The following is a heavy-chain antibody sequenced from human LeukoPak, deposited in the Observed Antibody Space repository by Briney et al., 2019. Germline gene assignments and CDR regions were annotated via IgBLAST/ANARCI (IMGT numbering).Heavy chain of an antibody. J-gene: IGHJ3*02. CDR3: VRDRRFPDDVFDI. CDR1: GFSFSSYA. V-gene: IGHV3-23*01. CDR2: ITSRSDQI. D-gene: IGHD2-21*01. Sequence: PGESLRLSCAASGFSFSSYAMGWVRQAPGKGLEWVSTITSRSDQIWNVDSVRGRFTISRDNSKNTLYLQMNSLRAEDTALYYCVRDRRFPDDVFDIWGQGTMVTVSS.